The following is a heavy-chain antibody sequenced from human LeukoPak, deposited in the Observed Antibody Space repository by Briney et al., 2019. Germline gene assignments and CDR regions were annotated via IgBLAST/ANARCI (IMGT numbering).Heavy chain of an antibody. CDR3: AREIRSGYFYFDY. CDR2: INHSGST. V-gene: IGHV4-34*01. CDR1: GGSFSGYY. J-gene: IGHJ4*02. Sequence: SETLSLTCAVYGGSFSGYYWSWIRQPPGKGLEWIGEINHSGSTNYNPSLKSRVTISVDTSKNQFSLKLSSVTAADTAMYSCAREIRSGYFYFDYWGQGTLVTVSS. D-gene: IGHD5-12*01.